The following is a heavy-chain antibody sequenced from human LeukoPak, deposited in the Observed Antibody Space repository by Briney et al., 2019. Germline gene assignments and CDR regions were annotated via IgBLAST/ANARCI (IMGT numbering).Heavy chain of an antibody. CDR1: GYTFTGYY. J-gene: IGHJ5*02. V-gene: IGHV1-2*02. Sequence: ASVKVSCKASGYTFTGYYMHWVRQAPGQGLEWMGWINPNSGGTNYAQKFQGRVTMTRDTSISTAYMELSRLRSDDTAVYYCARDPGNWGSLGWFDPWGQGTLVTVSS. CDR2: INPNSGGT. D-gene: IGHD7-27*01. CDR3: ARDPGNWGSLGWFDP.